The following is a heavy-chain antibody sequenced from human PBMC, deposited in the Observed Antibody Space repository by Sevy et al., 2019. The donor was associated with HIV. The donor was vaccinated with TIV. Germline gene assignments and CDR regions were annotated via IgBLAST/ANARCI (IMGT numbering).Heavy chain of an antibody. CDR3: SRVRGSSWLFDY. Sequence: GGSLRLSCTASAFTFGDYAISWFRQAPGKGLEWVGFIRSKAYGGTTEYAASVKGRFTISRDDSKSIAYLQMNSLKTEDTAVYYCSRVRGSSWLFDYWGQGTLVTVSS. CDR1: AFTFGDYA. J-gene: IGHJ4*02. D-gene: IGHD6-13*01. CDR2: IRSKAYGGTT. V-gene: IGHV3-49*03.